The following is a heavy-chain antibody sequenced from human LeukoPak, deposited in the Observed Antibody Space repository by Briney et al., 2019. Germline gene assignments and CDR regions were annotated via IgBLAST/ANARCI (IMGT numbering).Heavy chain of an antibody. J-gene: IGHJ4*02. V-gene: IGHV4-34*01. CDR3: ARGPYYYDSSGKDFDY. Sequence: SETLSLTCAVYGGSFSGCYWSWIRQPPGKGLEWIGEINHSGSTNYNPSLKSRVTISVDTSKNQFSLKLSSVTAADTAVYYCARGPYYYDSSGKDFDYWGQGTLVTVSS. CDR1: GGSFSGCY. CDR2: INHSGST. D-gene: IGHD3-22*01.